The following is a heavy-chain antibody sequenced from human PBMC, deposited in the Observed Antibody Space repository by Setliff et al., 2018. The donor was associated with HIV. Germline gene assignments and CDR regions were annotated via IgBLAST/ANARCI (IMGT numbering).Heavy chain of an antibody. CDR1: GYTLSELS. J-gene: IGHJ4*02. D-gene: IGHD3-10*01. Sequence: ASVKVSCKVYGYTLSELSIHWVRQAPGKGLEWMGYFDPQDGETVYAQKFQGRVTLTEDTSTGTAYMELSGLRSDDTAVYFCARGALLAVFDFDHWGQGTQVTVSS. V-gene: IGHV1-24*01. CDR3: ARGALLAVFDFDH. CDR2: FDPQDGET.